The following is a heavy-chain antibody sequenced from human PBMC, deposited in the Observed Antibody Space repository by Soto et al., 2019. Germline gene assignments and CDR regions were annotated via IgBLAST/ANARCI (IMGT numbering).Heavy chain of an antibody. D-gene: IGHD5-12*01. CDR1: GGTLSSYA. V-gene: IGHV1-69*13. CDR2: IIPIFGTA. J-gene: IGHJ4*02. Sequence: GASVELCCKASGGTLSSYASIWVRQAHGQGLEWMGGIIPIFGTANYAQKFQGRVTITADESTSTAYMELSSLRSEDTAVYYCARFPPTGSWLDPGDYFDYWGQGTLVTVSS. CDR3: ARFPPTGSWLDPGDYFDY.